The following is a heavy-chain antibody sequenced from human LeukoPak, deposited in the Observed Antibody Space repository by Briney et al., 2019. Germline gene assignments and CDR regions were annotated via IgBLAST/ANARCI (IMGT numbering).Heavy chain of an antibody. V-gene: IGHV4-34*01. CDR1: GGSFSGYY. CDR2: INHSGST. Sequence: SETLSLTCAVYGGSFSGYYWSWIRQPPGKGLEWIGEINHSGSTNYNPSLKSRVTISVDTSKNQFSLKLSSVTAADTAVYYCASNRGYSYGLFDYWGQGTLVTVSS. D-gene: IGHD5-18*01. CDR3: ASNRGYSYGLFDY. J-gene: IGHJ4*02.